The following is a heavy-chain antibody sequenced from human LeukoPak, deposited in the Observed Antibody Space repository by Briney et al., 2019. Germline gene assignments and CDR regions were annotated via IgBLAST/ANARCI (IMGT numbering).Heavy chain of an antibody. Sequence: PGGSLRLSCAASGFTFSSYAMSWVRQAPGKGLEWVSAISGSGGSTYYADSVKGRFTISRDNCKNTLYLQMNSLRAEDTAVYYCAKLGGSSSWSPFDYWGQGTLVTVSS. J-gene: IGHJ4*02. CDR3: AKLGGSSSWSPFDY. CDR2: ISGSGGST. V-gene: IGHV3-23*01. CDR1: GFTFSSYA. D-gene: IGHD6-13*01.